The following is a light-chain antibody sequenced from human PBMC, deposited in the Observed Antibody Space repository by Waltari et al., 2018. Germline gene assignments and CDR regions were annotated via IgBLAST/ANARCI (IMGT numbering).Light chain of an antibody. CDR3: ASWDDSLNGRWV. V-gene: IGLV1-44*01. Sequence: QSVLTQPPSASAAPGQRVTISCSGSHSNVGANVVNWYQQFPGTAPRLLIDRNGRRPSGVAYRFSASKSGTSASLAISGLRPEDEADYYCASWDDSLNGRWVFGGGTKLTVL. J-gene: IGLJ2*01. CDR2: RNG. CDR1: HSNVGANV.